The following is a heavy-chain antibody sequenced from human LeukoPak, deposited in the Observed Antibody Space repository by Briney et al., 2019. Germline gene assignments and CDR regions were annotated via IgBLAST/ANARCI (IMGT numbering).Heavy chain of an antibody. D-gene: IGHD3-22*01. CDR3: ARDRPGYSDDFDY. CDR2: INPNSGGT. V-gene: IGHV1-2*02. CDR1: GYTFTGYY. J-gene: IGHJ4*02. Sequence: ASVKVSCKVSGYTFTGYYLHWVRQAPGQGLEWMGWINPNSGGTNYAQKFQGRVTMTRDTSISTAYMELSRLRSDDTAVYYCARDRPGYSDDFDYWGQGTLVTVSS.